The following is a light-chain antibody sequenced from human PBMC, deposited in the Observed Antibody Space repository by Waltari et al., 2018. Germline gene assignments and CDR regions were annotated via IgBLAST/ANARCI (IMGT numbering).Light chain of an antibody. Sequence: EIVLTQSPATLSLSPGQSAALSCRASQTISTSLAWYQQKPGQPPRLVIYDASNRATNIPASFSGSGSETDFTLTISSLEAEDFAVYYCQQRYTWPLAFGGGTTVEIK. V-gene: IGKV3-11*01. CDR3: QQRYTWPLA. CDR1: QTISTS. J-gene: IGKJ4*01. CDR2: DAS.